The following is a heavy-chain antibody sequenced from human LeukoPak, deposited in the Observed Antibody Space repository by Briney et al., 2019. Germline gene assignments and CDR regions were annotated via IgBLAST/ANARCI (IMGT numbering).Heavy chain of an antibody. CDR1: GFTFSSYS. D-gene: IGHD3-22*01. J-gene: IGHJ1*01. Sequence: KPGGSLRLSCAASGFTFSSYSMNWVPQAPGKGLEWVSSISSGSSYIYYADSVKGRFTISRDNAKNSLYLQMKSLRAEDTAVYYCARASDSSGYYSYFDHWGQGTLVTVSS. V-gene: IGHV3-21*01. CDR3: ARASDSSGYYSYFDH. CDR2: ISSGSSYI.